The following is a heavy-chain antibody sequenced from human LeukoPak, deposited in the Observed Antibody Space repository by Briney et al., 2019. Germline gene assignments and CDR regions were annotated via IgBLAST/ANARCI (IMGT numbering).Heavy chain of an antibody. V-gene: IGHV4-59*01. CDR3: ARVRYCSTNRCYDREFDN. Sequence: SETLSLTCTVSGGSISNYYWSWIRQPPGKGLEWIGYIYYSGNTNYNPSLKSRITISVDTSKNQFSLKLNSVTAADTAVYYCARVRYCSTNRCYDREFDNWGQGTLVTVSS. CDR1: GGSISNYY. J-gene: IGHJ4*02. D-gene: IGHD2-2*01. CDR2: IYYSGNT.